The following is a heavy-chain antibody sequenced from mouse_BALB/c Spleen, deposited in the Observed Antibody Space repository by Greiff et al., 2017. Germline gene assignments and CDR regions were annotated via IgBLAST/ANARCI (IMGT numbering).Heavy chain of an antibody. V-gene: IGHV2-2*02. J-gene: IGHJ3*01. CDR1: GFSLTSYG. CDR3: ARNLGLQIFAY. Sequence: VKLVESGPGLVQPSQILSITCTVSGFSLTSYGVHWVRQSPGKGLEWLGVIWSGGSTDYNAAFISRLSISKDNSKSQVFFKMNSLQANDTAIYYCARNLGLQIFAYWGQGTLVTVSA. CDR2: IWSGGST. D-gene: IGHD3-1*01.